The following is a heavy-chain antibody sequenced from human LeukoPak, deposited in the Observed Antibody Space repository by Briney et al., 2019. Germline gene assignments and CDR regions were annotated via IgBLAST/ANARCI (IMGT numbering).Heavy chain of an antibody. Sequence: GGSLRLSXEASGFTFNSYEMNWVRQAPGKGLEWVSYIGSSGSAIYYAGSVKGRFTISRDNAKNSLYLQMNSLRVEDTAVYYCARMTYYYDSSGYSHFDYWGQGTLVTVSS. CDR1: GFTFNSYE. CDR3: ARMTYYYDSSGYSHFDY. CDR2: IGSSGSAI. D-gene: IGHD3-22*01. V-gene: IGHV3-48*03. J-gene: IGHJ4*02.